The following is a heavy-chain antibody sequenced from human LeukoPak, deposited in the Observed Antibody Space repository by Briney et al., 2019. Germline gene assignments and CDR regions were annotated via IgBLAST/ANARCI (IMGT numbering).Heavy chain of an antibody. V-gene: IGHV1-69*01. D-gene: IGHD3-9*01. Sequence: GPSVKVSCKASGGTFSSYAISWVRQAPGQGLEWMGGIIPIFGTANYAQKFQGRVTITADESTSTAYMELSSLRSEDTAVYYCARPPGAYYDILTGVDAFDIWGQGTMVTVSS. CDR2: IIPIFGTA. CDR3: ARPPGAYYDILTGVDAFDI. CDR1: GGTFSSYA. J-gene: IGHJ3*02.